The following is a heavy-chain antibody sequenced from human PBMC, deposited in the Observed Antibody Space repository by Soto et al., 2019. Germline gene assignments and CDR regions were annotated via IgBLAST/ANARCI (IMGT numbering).Heavy chain of an antibody. J-gene: IGHJ4*02. Sequence: QVQLVQSGAEVKKPGASVKVSCKASGNSFTTYYMHWVRQAPGQGLEWMGIINPSGGRTTYAQKFQGRVTMTRDTSTSTVHRELSSLTSEDTAVYYCAGLYHYDSSGYYDYWGQGTLVTVSS. CDR3: AGLYHYDSSGYYDY. D-gene: IGHD3-22*01. CDR1: GNSFTTYY. V-gene: IGHV1-46*01. CDR2: INPSGGRT.